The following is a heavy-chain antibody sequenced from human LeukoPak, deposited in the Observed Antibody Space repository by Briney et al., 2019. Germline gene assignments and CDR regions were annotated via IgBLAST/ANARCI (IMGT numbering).Heavy chain of an antibody. V-gene: IGHV3-7*03. Sequence: GGSLRLSCAAPGFPFSSYSMTWVRQAPGKGLEWVANIKPDGTTKFYVDSVKGRFTISRDNALNSLYLQINSLRAEDTAIYYCARSIPYGTTWYGRSDYWGQGTLVTVSS. J-gene: IGHJ4*02. CDR1: GFPFSSYS. CDR3: ARSIPYGTTWYGRSDY. CDR2: IKPDGTTK. D-gene: IGHD6-13*01.